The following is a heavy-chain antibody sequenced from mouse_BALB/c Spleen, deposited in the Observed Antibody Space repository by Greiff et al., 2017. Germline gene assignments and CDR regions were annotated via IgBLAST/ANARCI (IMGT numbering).Heavy chain of an antibody. J-gene: IGHJ2*01. CDR3: ARGRYGFDY. Sequence: EVMLVESGGGLVKPGGSLKLSCAASGFTFSSYAMSWVRQTPEKRLEWVASISSGGSTYYPDSVKGRFTISRDNARNILYLQMSSLRSEDTAMYYCARGRYGFDYWGQGTTLTVSS. CDR2: ISSGGST. D-gene: IGHD2-14*01. V-gene: IGHV5-6-5*01. CDR1: GFTFSSYA.